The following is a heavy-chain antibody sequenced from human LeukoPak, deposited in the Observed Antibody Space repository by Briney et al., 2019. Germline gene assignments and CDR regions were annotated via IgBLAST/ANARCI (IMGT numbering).Heavy chain of an antibody. CDR1: GGSFSGYY. Sequence: PSETLSLTCAVCGGSFSGYYWSWIRQPPGKGLGWIGEINHSGSTNYNPSLKSRVTISVDTSKNQFSLKLSSVTAADTAVYYCARGPRYCSGGSCYFNYWGQGTLVTVSS. V-gene: IGHV4-34*01. CDR2: INHSGST. J-gene: IGHJ4*02. D-gene: IGHD2-15*01. CDR3: ARGPRYCSGGSCYFNY.